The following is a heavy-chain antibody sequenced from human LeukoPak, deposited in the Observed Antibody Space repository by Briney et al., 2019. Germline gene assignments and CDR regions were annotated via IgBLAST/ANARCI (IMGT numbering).Heavy chain of an antibody. CDR1: GFTFSSYW. V-gene: IGHV3-7*01. J-gene: IGHJ4*02. Sequence: PGGSLRLSCAASGFTFSSYWMSWVRQAPGKGLEWVANIKQDGSEKYYVDSVKGRFTISRDNAKNTLYLQMNSLRAEDTAVYYCAIMRWLQSSVDYWGQGTLVTVSS. CDR3: AIMRWLQSSVDY. D-gene: IGHD5-24*01. CDR2: IKQDGSEK.